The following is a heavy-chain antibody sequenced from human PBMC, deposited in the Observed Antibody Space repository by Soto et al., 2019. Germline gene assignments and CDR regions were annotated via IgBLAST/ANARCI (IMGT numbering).Heavy chain of an antibody. CDR2: IYWDDDK. D-gene: IGHD3-10*01. Sequence: QITLKESGPTLVKSTQTLTLTCTFSGFSLSTTGVGVGWIRQPPGKALEWLALIYWDDDKRYSPSLKSRLTNTKDTYKNQVVLTMTRMDPVDTATYFCAHRKGSGIEYWGQGTLVTVSS. CDR1: GFSLSTTGVG. J-gene: IGHJ4*02. CDR3: AHRKGSGIEY. V-gene: IGHV2-5*02.